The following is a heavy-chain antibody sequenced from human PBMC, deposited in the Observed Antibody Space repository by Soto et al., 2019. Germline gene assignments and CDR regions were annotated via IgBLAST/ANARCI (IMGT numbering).Heavy chain of an antibody. J-gene: IGHJ6*02. V-gene: IGHV4-34*01. CDR2: IHHSVTT. Sequence: QVQLQQWGAGLLQPSETLSLTCAVYGGSFSGHFWSWIRQPPGKGLEWIGEIHHSVTTIYNPSLESRVTISGDTSKNQFSLKLSSVTAADTAMYYCARQSYYYYGLDVWGQGTPVTVSS. CDR3: ARQSYYYYGLDV. CDR1: GGSFSGHF.